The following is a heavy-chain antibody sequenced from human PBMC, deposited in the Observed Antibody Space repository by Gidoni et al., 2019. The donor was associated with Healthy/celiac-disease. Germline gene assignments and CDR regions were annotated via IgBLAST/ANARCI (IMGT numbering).Heavy chain of an antibody. Sequence: QLQLQESGSGLVKPSQTLSLTCAVSGGSISSGGYSWSWIRQPPGKCLEWIGYIYHSWSTYYNPSLTSRVTITVDRSKNQFSLKLSSVPAADTAVYYCAREYSSGWYGMDVWGQGTTVTVSS. V-gene: IGHV4-30-2*01. CDR1: GGSISSGGYS. CDR2: IYHSWST. CDR3: AREYSSGWYGMDV. D-gene: IGHD6-19*01. J-gene: IGHJ6*02.